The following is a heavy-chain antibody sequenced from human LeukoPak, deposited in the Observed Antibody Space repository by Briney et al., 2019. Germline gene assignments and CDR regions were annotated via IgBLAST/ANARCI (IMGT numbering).Heavy chain of an antibody. Sequence: PGGSLRLSCAASGFTFSNYGMHWVRQAPGKGLEWVAFIGYDGSNKYYADSVKGRFTISRDNSNNTLYLQMNSLRAEDTAEYYCAKDKVLRYFDWLFDLDYWGQGTLVTVSS. CDR2: IGYDGSNK. J-gene: IGHJ4*02. CDR3: AKDKVLRYFDWLFDLDY. V-gene: IGHV3-30*02. CDR1: GFTFSNYG. D-gene: IGHD3-9*01.